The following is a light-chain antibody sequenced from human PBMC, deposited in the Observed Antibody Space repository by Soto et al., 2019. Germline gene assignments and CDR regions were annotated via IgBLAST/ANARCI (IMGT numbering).Light chain of an antibody. V-gene: IGKV3-15*01. Sequence: EIVMTQSPATLSVSPGERATLSCRASQSVGRNLAWYQQKPGQAPRLLIYGASTRATGIPARFSGSGSGTEFTLTISRLQSEDFASYSCQQYNHWPPLTFGGGTKVEIK. CDR2: GAS. CDR3: QQYNHWPPLT. J-gene: IGKJ4*01. CDR1: QSVGRN.